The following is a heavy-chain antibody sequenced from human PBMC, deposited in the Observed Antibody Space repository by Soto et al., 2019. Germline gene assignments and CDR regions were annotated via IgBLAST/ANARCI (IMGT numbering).Heavy chain of an antibody. CDR2: INHSGST. V-gene: IGHV4-34*01. D-gene: IGHD6-13*01. Sequence: PSETLSLTCAVYGGSFSGYYWSWIRQPPGKGLEWIGEINHSGSTNYNPSLKSRVTISVDTSKNQFSLKLSSVTAADTAVYYRASIRIAAAGTGLYYYGMDVWGQGTTVTVSS. CDR1: GGSFSGYY. CDR3: ASIRIAAAGTGLYYYGMDV. J-gene: IGHJ6*02.